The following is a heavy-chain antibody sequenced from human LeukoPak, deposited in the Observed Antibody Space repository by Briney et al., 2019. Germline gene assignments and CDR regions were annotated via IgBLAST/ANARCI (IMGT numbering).Heavy chain of an antibody. CDR2: IYHSGST. Sequence: SETLSLTCAVSGGSISSSNWWSWVRQPPGKGLEWIREIYHSGSTNYNPSLKSRVTISVDKSKNQFSLKLSSVTAADTAVYYCARGLAGYYPTNWFDPWGQGTLVTVSS. V-gene: IGHV4-4*02. D-gene: IGHD3-9*01. J-gene: IGHJ5*02. CDR3: ARGLAGYYPTNWFDP. CDR1: GGSISSSNW.